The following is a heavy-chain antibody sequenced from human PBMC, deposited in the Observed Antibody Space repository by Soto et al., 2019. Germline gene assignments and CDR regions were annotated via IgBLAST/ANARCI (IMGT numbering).Heavy chain of an antibody. Sequence: EVQLLESGGDLVQPGGSLRLSCAASGVTFSSFSMHWIRQTPGSGLEWVSTISGGAVNIHYADSVKGRFTIARDNSRNTLYLQMTRLRVEDTATYYCAKDEFGGAAKYWGQGTLVSVSS. CDR1: GVTFSSFS. CDR2: ISGGAVNI. CDR3: AKDEFGGAAKY. J-gene: IGHJ4*02. V-gene: IGHV3-23*01. D-gene: IGHD1-26*01.